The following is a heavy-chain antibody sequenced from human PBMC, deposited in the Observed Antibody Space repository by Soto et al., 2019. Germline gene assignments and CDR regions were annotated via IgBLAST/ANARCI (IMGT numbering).Heavy chain of an antibody. CDR1: GFAFSSYA. D-gene: IGHD5-12*01. V-gene: IGHV3-23*01. CDR2: ISGTGGGT. J-gene: IGHJ4*02. Sequence: EVQLLESGGGLVQPGGSLRLSCAASGFAFSSYAMNWVRQAPGKGLEWVSAISGTGGGTYYADSVKGRFTISRDNSKNPLYLQMNSLRAEDSAVYYCAKGRDGYNWGRFYFDYWGQGTLVTVSS. CDR3: AKGRDGYNWGRFYFDY.